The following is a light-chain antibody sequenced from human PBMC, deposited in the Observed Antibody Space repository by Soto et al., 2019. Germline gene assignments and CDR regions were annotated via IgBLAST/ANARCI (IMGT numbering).Light chain of an antibody. J-gene: IGKJ1*01. CDR2: AAS. Sequence: IQLSQYLYYLSASVGDRVTITCRASQSISSYLNWYQQKPGKAPKLLIYAASSLQSGVPSRFSGSGSGTDFTLTISSLQPEDFATYYCQQSYSTPPTFGQGTKVDIK. CDR1: QSISSY. V-gene: IGKV1-39*01. CDR3: QQSYSTPPT.